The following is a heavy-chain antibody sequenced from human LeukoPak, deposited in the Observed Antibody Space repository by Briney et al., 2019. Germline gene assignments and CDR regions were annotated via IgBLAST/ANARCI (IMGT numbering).Heavy chain of an antibody. J-gene: IGHJ4*02. CDR3: AQQFDY. V-gene: IGHV3-21*01. CDR1: GFTFSSYS. CDR2: ITGSSSSI. D-gene: IGHD1-1*01. Sequence: PGGSLRLSCAASGFTFSSYSMNWVRQAPGKGLERVSSITGSSSSIYYADSVKGRFTISRDNTKKSLYLQMDSLRAEDTAVYYCAQQFDYWGQGTLVTVSS.